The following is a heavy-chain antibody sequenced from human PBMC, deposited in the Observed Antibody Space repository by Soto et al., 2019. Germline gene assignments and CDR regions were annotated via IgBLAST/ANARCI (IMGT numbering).Heavy chain of an antibody. Sequence: GGSLRLSCTASGFTFGDYAMSWFRQAPGKGLEWVGFIRSKAYGGTTEYAASVKGRFTISRDDSKSIAYLQMNSLKTEDTALYYCTTNYYDSSGYDNWFDPWGQGTLDTVSS. V-gene: IGHV3-49*03. CDR1: GFTFGDYA. CDR3: TTNYYDSSGYDNWFDP. J-gene: IGHJ5*02. CDR2: IRSKAYGGTT. D-gene: IGHD3-22*01.